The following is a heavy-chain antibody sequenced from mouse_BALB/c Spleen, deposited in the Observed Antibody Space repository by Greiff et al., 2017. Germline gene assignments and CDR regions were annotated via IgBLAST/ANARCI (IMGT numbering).Heavy chain of an antibody. CDR3: ARDQGGNAWFAY. J-gene: IGHJ3*01. Sequence: VKLVESGGGLVQPGGSRKLSCAASGFTFSDYGMAWVRQAPGKGPEWVAFISNLAYSIYYADTVTGRFTISRENAKNTLYLEMSSLRSEDTAMYYCARDQGGNAWFAYWGQGTLVTVSA. D-gene: IGHD2-1*01. CDR2: ISNLAYSI. V-gene: IGHV5-15*02. CDR1: GFTFSDYG.